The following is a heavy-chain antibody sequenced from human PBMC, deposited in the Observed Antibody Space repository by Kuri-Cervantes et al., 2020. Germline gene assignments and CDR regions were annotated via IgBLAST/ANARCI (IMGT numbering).Heavy chain of an antibody. J-gene: IGHJ4*02. V-gene: IGHV3-48*02. CDR3: ARENPVDY. Sequence: GGSLRLSCAASGFTFSSYSMNWVGQAPGKGLEWVSYISSSSTIYYAASVKGRFTISRDNAKNSLYLQMNSLRDEDTAVYYCARENPVDYWGQGTLVTVSS. CDR1: GFTFSSYS. D-gene: IGHD1-14*01. CDR2: ISSSSTI.